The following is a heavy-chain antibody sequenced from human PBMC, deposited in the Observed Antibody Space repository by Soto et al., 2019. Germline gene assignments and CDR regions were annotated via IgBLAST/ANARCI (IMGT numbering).Heavy chain of an antibody. CDR2: MSSSNK. J-gene: IGHJ4*02. D-gene: IGHD6-19*01. Sequence: LRLAFAASAFTVSSYSRNCVRQAPEKGLEWVSSMSSSNKYYADSVKGRFTNSRDNSKNTLYLQMNSLRAEDTAVYYCAKSLAVAGRDSDYWGQRTLVTVSS. V-gene: IGHV3-21*01. CDR1: AFTVSSYS. CDR3: AKSLAVAGRDSDY.